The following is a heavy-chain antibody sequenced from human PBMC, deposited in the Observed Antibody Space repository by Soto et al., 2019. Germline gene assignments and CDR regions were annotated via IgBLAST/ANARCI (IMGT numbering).Heavy chain of an antibody. CDR3: VREHNWNYDY. J-gene: IGHJ4*02. Sequence: QVQLQESGPGLVKASETLSLTCTVSGASISSYYWSWIRQPPGKGLEWIGYIYHSGRTNHNPSLTSRVTISVDTSKNQFSLRLTSVTPADTAVYYCVREHNWNYDYWGQGTLVTVSS. V-gene: IGHV4-59*01. D-gene: IGHD1-7*01. CDR1: GASISSYY. CDR2: IYHSGRT.